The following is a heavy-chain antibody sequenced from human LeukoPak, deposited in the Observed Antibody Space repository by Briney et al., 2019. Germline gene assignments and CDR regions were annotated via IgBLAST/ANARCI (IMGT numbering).Heavy chain of an antibody. D-gene: IGHD3-22*01. J-gene: IGHJ3*02. CDR3: ARDRRRITMVVDI. CDR1: GYTFTDCY. V-gene: IGHV1-2*02. Sequence: ASVKVSCQASGYTFTDCYMHWVRQAPGQGLEWMGWINPNSGGTYYAQKFQGRVTMTWDRSTTSTYMELSSLRSDDTAMYFCARDRRRITMVVDIWGQGTMVTVSS. CDR2: INPNSGGT.